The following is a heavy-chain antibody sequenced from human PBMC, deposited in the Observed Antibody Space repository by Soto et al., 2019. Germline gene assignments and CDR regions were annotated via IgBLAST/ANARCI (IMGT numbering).Heavy chain of an antibody. CDR3: ARSSSWYYYYYGMDV. D-gene: IGHD6-13*01. J-gene: IGHJ6*02. V-gene: IGHV4-38-2*01. Sequence: SDTLSLTCAASCYSISSGYYWGWIRQPPGKGLEWIGSIYHSGSTYYNPSLKSRVTISVDTSKNQFSLKLSSVTAADTAVYYCARSSSWYYYYYGMDVWGQGTTVTVSS. CDR1: CYSISSGYY. CDR2: IYHSGST.